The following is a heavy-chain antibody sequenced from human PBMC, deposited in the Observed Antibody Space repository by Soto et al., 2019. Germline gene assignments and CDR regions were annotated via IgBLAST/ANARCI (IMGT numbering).Heavy chain of an antibody. CDR3: ASGDGYNNPFDY. D-gene: IGHD2-21*01. V-gene: IGHV1-69*02. CDR1: GGTFSSYT. Sequence: QVQLVQSGAEVKKPGSSVKVSCKASGGTFSSYTISWVRQAPGQGLEWMGRIIPILGIANYAQKFQGRVXIXAXTSTSTAYMELRSLRSEDTAVYYCASGDGYNNPFDYWGQGTLVTVSS. J-gene: IGHJ4*02. CDR2: IIPILGIA.